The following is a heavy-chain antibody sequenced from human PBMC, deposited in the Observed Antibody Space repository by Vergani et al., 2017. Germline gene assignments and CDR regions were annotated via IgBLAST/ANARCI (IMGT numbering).Heavy chain of an antibody. J-gene: IGHJ4*02. V-gene: IGHV4-30-2*01. D-gene: IGHD2-21*02. CDR3: ARGSLAYCGGDCYFVCYFDY. CDR2: IYHSGST. Sequence: QLQLQESGSGLVKPSQTLSLTCAVSGGSISSGGYSWSWIRQPPGKGLEWIGYIYHSGSTYYNPSLKSRVTISVDRSKNQFSLKLSSVTAADTAVYYCARGSLAYCGGDCYFVCYFDYWGQGTLVTVSS. CDR1: GGSISSGGYS.